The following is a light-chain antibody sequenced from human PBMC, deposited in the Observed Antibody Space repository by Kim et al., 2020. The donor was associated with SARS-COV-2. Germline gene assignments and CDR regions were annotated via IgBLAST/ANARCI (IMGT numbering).Light chain of an antibody. CDR1: ALPKQY. V-gene: IGLV3-25*03. J-gene: IGLJ2*01. CDR2: KDS. Sequence: SVSPGQTARITCSGDALPKQYAYWYQQKPGQAPVLVIYKDSERPSGIPERFSGSSSGTTVTLTISGVQAEDEADYYCQSADSSGTYPVVFGGGTKLTVL. CDR3: QSADSSGTYPVV.